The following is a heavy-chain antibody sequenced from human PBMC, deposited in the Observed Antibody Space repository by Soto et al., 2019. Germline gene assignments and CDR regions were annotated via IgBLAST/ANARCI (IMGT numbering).Heavy chain of an antibody. V-gene: IGHV2-5*02. D-gene: IGHD4-17*01. Sequence: QITLKESGPTLVKPTQTLTLTCTFSGFSLRNNGVGVGWIRQPPGEALEWLAVIYWDDDKRYSPSLKSRLTITKDTSKNQVVLTLTNMDPLDTAIYFCAHTKTVATPGRWFDPWGQGTLVTVSS. J-gene: IGHJ5*02. CDR3: AHTKTVATPGRWFDP. CDR2: IYWDDDK. CDR1: GFSLRNNGVG.